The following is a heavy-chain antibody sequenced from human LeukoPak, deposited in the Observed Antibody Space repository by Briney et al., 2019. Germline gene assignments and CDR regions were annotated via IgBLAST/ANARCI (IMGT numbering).Heavy chain of an antibody. CDR3: ARTYYYDSSGYPPVDY. D-gene: IGHD3-22*01. V-gene: IGHV4-34*01. CDR2: INHSGST. CDR1: GGSFSGYY. Sequence: SETLSLTCAVYGGSFSGYYWSWIRQPPGKGLEWIGEINHSGSTNYNPSLKSRVTISVDTSKNQFSLKLSSVTAADTAVYYCARTYYYDSSGYPPVDYWGQGTLVTVSS. J-gene: IGHJ4*02.